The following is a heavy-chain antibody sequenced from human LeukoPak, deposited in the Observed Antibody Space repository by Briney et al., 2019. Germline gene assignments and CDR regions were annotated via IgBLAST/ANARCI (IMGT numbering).Heavy chain of an antibody. CDR2: ISSSGSTI. D-gene: IGHD5-18*01. CDR1: GFSFSDYY. Sequence: GGSLTLSCAASGFSFSDYYMSWIRQAPGKGLEGVSYISSSGSTIYYADSVKGRFTISRDNAKNSLYLQMNSLRAEDTAVYYCARGPGIQLLDYWGQGTLVTVSS. CDR3: ARGPGIQLLDY. V-gene: IGHV3-11*01. J-gene: IGHJ4*02.